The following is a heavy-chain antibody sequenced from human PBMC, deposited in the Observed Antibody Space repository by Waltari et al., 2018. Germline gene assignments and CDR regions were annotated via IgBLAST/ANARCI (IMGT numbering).Heavy chain of an antibody. CDR3: ARQGGAAAGYYFDY. J-gene: IGHJ4*02. D-gene: IGHD6-13*01. CDR2: IYHSGST. CDR1: GYSISSGYY. Sequence: QVQLQESGPGLVKPSETLSLTCAVSGYSISSGYYWGWIRQPPGKGLEWIGSIYHSGSTYYNPSLKSRVTISVDTSKNQFSLKLSSVTAADTAVYYCARQGGAAAGYYFDYWGQGTLVTVSS. V-gene: IGHV4-38-2*01.